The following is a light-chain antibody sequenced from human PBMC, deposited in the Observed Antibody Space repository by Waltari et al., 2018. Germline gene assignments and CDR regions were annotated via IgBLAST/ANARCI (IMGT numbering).Light chain of an antibody. CDR2: DTS. CDR3: QQYHHLPLT. CDR1: QYVNKY. J-gene: IGKJ4*01. Sequence: DVQLTQSPSPLSASVGDRVTITCRASQYVNKYLNWYQHRPGAAPKLLIYDTSNLQAGVPSRFSGSGHGTDFSFTISSLQPEDIGTYYCQQYHHLPLTFAGGTKVAVK. V-gene: IGKV1-33*01.